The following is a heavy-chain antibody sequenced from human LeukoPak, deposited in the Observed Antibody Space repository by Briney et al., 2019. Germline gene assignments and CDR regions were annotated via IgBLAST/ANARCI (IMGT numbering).Heavy chain of an antibody. CDR2: ISSGSSTI. Sequence: GGSLRLSCAASGFTFSSYSMNWVRQAPGKGLEWVSYISSGSSTIYYADSVKGRFTISRNNAKNSLYLQMNSLRAEDTAVYYCARDLRFGSDYWGQGTLVTVSS. V-gene: IGHV3-48*01. CDR3: ARDLRFGSDY. CDR1: GFTFSSYS. J-gene: IGHJ4*02. D-gene: IGHD5/OR15-5a*01.